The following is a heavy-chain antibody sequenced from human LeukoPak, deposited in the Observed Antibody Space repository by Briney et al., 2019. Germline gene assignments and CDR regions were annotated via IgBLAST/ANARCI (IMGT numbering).Heavy chain of an antibody. V-gene: IGHV4-59*01. CDR1: GGSISSYY. CDR3: ARGGGEYYDILTGYQEFDY. Sequence: SETLSLTCTVSGGSISSYYWSWIRQPPGKGLEWIGYIYYSGSTNYNPSLKSRVTISVDTSKNQFSLKLSSMTAADTAVYYCARGGGEYYDILTGYQEFDYWGQGTLVTVSS. D-gene: IGHD3-9*01. CDR2: IYYSGST. J-gene: IGHJ4*02.